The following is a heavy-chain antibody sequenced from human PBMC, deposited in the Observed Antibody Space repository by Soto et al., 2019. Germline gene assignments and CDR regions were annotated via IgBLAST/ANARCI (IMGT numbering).Heavy chain of an antibody. J-gene: IGHJ6*02. CDR3: ARDIHGMDV. CDR2: IGTAGDT. CDR1: GFTLSSYD. V-gene: IGHV3-13*04. Sequence: EVQLVESGGGWVQPGGSLRLSCAASGFTLSSYDLHWVRQPTGKGLEWVSAIGTAGDTYYLGSVKGRFTISREGAKTSLYLQMNSLRAGDTAVYYCARDIHGMDVWGQGTTVTVSS.